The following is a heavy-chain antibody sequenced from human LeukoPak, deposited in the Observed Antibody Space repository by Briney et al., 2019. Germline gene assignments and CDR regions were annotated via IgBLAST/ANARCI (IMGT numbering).Heavy chain of an antibody. CDR3: ARGRYCSGGSCYRNYYYYYMDV. CDR2: INHSGST. J-gene: IGHJ6*03. V-gene: IGHV4-34*01. D-gene: IGHD2-15*01. Sequence: SETLSLTCAVYGGSFSGYYWSWIRQPPGKELEWIGEINHSGSTNYNPSLKSRVTISVDTSKNQFSLKLSSVTAADTAVYYCARGRYCSGGSCYRNYYYYYMDVWGKGTTVTVSS. CDR1: GGSFSGYY.